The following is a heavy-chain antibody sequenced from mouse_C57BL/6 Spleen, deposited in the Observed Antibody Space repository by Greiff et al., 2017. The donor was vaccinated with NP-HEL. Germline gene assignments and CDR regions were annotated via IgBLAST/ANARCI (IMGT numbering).Heavy chain of an antibody. D-gene: IGHD1-1*01. CDR3: ARERYYGSRTEAMDY. Sequence: VQLQQPGAELVKPGASVKVSCKASGYTFTSYWMHWVKQRPGQGLEWIGRIHPSDSDTNYNQKFKGKATLTADKSSSTAYMQLSSLTSEDSAVYFCARERYYGSRTEAMDYWGQGTSVTVSS. J-gene: IGHJ4*01. V-gene: IGHV1-74*01. CDR1: GYTFTSYW. CDR2: IHPSDSDT.